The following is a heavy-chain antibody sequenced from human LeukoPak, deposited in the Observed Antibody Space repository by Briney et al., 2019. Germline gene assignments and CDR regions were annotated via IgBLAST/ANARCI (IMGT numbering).Heavy chain of an antibody. CDR2: FDPEDGET. CDR1: GYTLTELS. V-gene: IGHV1-24*01. J-gene: IGHJ4*02. D-gene: IGHD3-9*01. Sequence: GASVKVSCKVSGYTLTELSMHWVRQAPGKGLEWMGGFDPEDGETIYAQKFQGRVTMTEDTSTDTAYMELSSLRSEDTAVYYCATASDILTGYYNGLFDYWAREPWSPSPQ. CDR3: ATASDILTGYYNGLFDY.